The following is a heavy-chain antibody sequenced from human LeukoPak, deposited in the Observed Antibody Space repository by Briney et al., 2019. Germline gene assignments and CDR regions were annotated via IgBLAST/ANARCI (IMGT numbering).Heavy chain of an antibody. CDR3: AKSGYNRFDY. V-gene: IGHV3-21*04. Sequence: GGSLRLSCAASGFTFSSYSMNWVRQAPGKGLEWVSSISSSSNHIYYADSVKGRFTISRDNSKNTLYLQMNSLRAEDTAVYYCAKSGYNRFDYWGQGTLVTVSS. CDR1: GFTFSSYS. D-gene: IGHD5-24*01. CDR2: ISSSSNHI. J-gene: IGHJ4*02.